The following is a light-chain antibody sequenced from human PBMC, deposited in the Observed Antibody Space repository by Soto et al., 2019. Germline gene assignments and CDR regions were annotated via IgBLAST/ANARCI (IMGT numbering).Light chain of an antibody. CDR1: GSDVGGYDY. CDR3: SSYTSSSTYV. CDR2: EVT. Sequence: QSALTHPASVSGSPGQSITISCTGTGSDVGGYDYVSWYQHHPGKAPKVMIYEVTNRPSGVSNRFSGSKSGNTASLTISGLLAEDEADYYCSSYTSSSTYVFGTGTKVTVL. J-gene: IGLJ1*01. V-gene: IGLV2-14*01.